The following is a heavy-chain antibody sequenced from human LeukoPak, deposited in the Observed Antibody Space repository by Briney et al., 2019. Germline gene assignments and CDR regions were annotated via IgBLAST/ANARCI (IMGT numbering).Heavy chain of an antibody. CDR1: GFTFINAW. CDR3: ARILFGDLYAFDI. D-gene: IGHD3-10*02. J-gene: IGHJ3*02. Sequence: GGSLRLSCAASGFTFINAWMAWVRQAPGKGLEWVGRIKAKAHGGTTDYAAPVKGRFTISRDDSKNTLYLQMSSLRAEDTAVYYCARILFGDLYAFDIWGQGTMVTVSS. CDR2: IKAKAHGGTT. V-gene: IGHV3-15*01.